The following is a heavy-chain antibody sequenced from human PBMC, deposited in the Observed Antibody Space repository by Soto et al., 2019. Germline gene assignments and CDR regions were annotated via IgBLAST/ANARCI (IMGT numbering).Heavy chain of an antibody. V-gene: IGHV1-69*13. J-gene: IGHJ2*01. Sequence: SVKVSCKASGGTFSSYAISWVRQAPGQGLEWMGGIIPIFGTANCAQKFQGRVTITADESTSTAYMELSSLRSEDTAVYYCARDLHRSWYFDLWGRGTLVTVSS. CDR1: GGTFSSYA. CDR2: IIPIFGTA. CDR3: ARDLHRSWYFDL.